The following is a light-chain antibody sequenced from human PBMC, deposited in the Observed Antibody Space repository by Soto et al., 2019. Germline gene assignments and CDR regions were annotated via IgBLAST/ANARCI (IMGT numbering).Light chain of an antibody. CDR3: QQDYSTLAT. J-gene: IGKJ5*01. CDR2: AAS. Sequence: DIQMSQSPSSRSSSLGDRVTITWRAAESISRHLNWYQQKPGRAPDLLSYAASTLQNGVPSRFTGSGSGTEVTLTITGLQVEDVSTYYCQQDYSTLATFGQGTRLENK. V-gene: IGKV1-39*01. CDR1: ESISRH.